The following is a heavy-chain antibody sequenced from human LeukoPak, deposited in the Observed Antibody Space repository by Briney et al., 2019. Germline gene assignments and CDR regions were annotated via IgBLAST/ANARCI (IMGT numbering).Heavy chain of an antibody. J-gene: IGHJ4*02. CDR1: GFTFSSYA. CDR2: ISGSGGST. V-gene: IGHV3-23*01. CDR3: AIYGYSSGWPFDY. Sequence: GGSLRLSCAASGFTFSSYAMSWVRQAPGKGLEWVSAISGSGGSTYYADSVKGRFTISRDNSKNTLYLQMNSLRAEDTAVYYCAIYGYSSGWPFDYWGQGTLATVSS. D-gene: IGHD6-19*01.